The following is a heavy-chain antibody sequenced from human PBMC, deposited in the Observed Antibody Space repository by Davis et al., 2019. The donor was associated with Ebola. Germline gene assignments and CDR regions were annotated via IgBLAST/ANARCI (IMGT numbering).Heavy chain of an antibody. CDR2: ISAYNGNT. Sequence: AASVKVSCKASGYTFTSYGISWVRQAPGQGLEWMGWISAYNGNTNYAQKLQGRVTITRDTSASTAYMELSSLRSEDTAVYYCARGPWWWAIVGATHNDYWGQGTLVTVSS. J-gene: IGHJ4*02. CDR1: GYTFTSYG. V-gene: IGHV1-18*01. D-gene: IGHD1-26*01. CDR3: ARGPWWWAIVGATHNDY.